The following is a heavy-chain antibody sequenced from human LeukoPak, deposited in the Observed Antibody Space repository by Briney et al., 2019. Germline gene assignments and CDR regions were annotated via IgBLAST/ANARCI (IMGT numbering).Heavy chain of an antibody. CDR3: AKDASSSSTYFDY. CDR1: GFTFSSYD. V-gene: IGHV3-30*02. D-gene: IGHD6-13*01. J-gene: IGHJ4*02. CDR2: IRCDGSNK. Sequence: GGSLRLSCAASGFTFSSYDMHWVRQAPGKGLEWVAFIRCDGSNKYYADSVKGRFTISRDNSKNTLYLQMNSLRAEDTAVYYCAKDASSSSTYFDYWGQGTLVTVSS.